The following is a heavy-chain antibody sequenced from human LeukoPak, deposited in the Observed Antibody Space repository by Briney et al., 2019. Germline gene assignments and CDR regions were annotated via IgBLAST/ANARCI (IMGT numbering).Heavy chain of an antibody. CDR1: GFTFSSYG. CDR3: AKGREMATFDY. D-gene: IGHD5-24*01. Sequence: GGSLRLSCAASGFTFSSYGMHWVRQAPGKGLEWVAVISYDGSKKDYADSVKGRFTISRDNSKNTLYLQMNSLRAEDTAVYYCAKGREMATFDYWGQGTLVTVSS. V-gene: IGHV3-30*18. CDR2: ISYDGSKK. J-gene: IGHJ4*02.